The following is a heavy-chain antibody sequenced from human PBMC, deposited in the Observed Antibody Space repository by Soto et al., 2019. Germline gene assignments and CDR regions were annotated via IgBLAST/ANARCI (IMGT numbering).Heavy chain of an antibody. V-gene: IGHV3-23*01. Sequence: GGSLRLSCAASGFTFSSYAMSWVRQAPGKGLEWVSAISGSGGSTYYADSVKGRFTISRDNSKNTLYLQMNSLRAEDTAVYYCAKDFKFGAGGYYYYYYMDVWGKGTTVTVSS. J-gene: IGHJ6*03. CDR2: ISGSGGST. D-gene: IGHD3-10*01. CDR1: GFTFSSYA. CDR3: AKDFKFGAGGYYYYYYMDV.